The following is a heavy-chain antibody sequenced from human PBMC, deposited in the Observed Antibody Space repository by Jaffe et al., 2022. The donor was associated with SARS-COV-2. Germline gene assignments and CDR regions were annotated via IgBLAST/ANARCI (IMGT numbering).Heavy chain of an antibody. Sequence: QVQLQESGPGLVKPSQTLSLTCTVSGGSISSGSYYWSWIRQPAGKGLEWIGRIYTSGSTNYNPSLKSRVTISVDTSKNQFSLKLSSVTAADTAVYYCARGGDTAMDPGAGFDYWGQGTLVTVSS. V-gene: IGHV4-61*02. CDR3: ARGGDTAMDPGAGFDY. CDR2: IYTSGST. CDR1: GGSISSGSYY. J-gene: IGHJ4*02. D-gene: IGHD5-18*01.